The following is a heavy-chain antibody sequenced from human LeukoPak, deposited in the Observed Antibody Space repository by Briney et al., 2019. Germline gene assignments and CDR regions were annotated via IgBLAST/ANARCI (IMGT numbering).Heavy chain of an antibody. V-gene: IGHV4-34*01. CDR1: GGSFSGYY. D-gene: IGHD4-11*01. J-gene: IGHJ5*02. CDR2: INHSGST. Sequence: SETLSLTCAVYGGSFSGYYWSWIRQPPGKGLEWIGEINHSGSTNYNPSLKSRVTISVDTSKNQFSLKLSSVTAADTAVYYCAGGDYSNYAWFDPWGQGILVTVSS. CDR3: AGGDYSNYAWFDP.